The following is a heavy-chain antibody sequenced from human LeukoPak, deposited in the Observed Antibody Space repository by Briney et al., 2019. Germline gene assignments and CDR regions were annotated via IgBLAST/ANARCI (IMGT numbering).Heavy chain of an antibody. V-gene: IGHV3-48*01. D-gene: IGHD5-18*01. CDR3: ACYTAMEAIDY. CDR2: ISSSSSTI. J-gene: IGHJ4*02. Sequence: GGSLRLSCAASGFTFSSYSMNWVRQAPGKGLEWVSYISSSSSTIYYAGSVKGRFTISRDNAKNSLYLQMNSLRAEDTAVYYCACYTAMEAIDYWGQGTLVTVSS. CDR1: GFTFSSYS.